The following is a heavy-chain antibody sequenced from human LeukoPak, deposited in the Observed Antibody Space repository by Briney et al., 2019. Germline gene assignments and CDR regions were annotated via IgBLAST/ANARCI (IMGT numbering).Heavy chain of an antibody. CDR1: GFIFITYA. CDR3: ARPGGYAFDI. J-gene: IGHJ3*02. CDR2: ITYDGSDT. V-gene: IGHV3-30*04. Sequence: GGSRRLSWEASGFIFITYAFHWVRQAPGKGPEWMAFITYDGSDTYFADSVKGRFTLSRDNSKNALYLQRNSLRTADTAVYYCARPGGYAFDIWGQGTMVTVSS. D-gene: IGHD3-10*01.